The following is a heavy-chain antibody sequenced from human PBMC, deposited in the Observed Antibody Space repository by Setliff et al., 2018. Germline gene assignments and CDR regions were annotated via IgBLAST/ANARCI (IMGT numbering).Heavy chain of an antibody. D-gene: IGHD5-12*01. J-gene: IGHJ4*02. CDR3: ARVYSGYDPNHYFDY. V-gene: IGHV3-48*01. Sequence: GSLRLSCAASGFTFSTYTMNWVRQAPGKGLEWVSYISSSSSTIYYADSVKGRFTISRDNAKNSLYLQMNSLRAEDTAVYYCARVYSGYDPNHYFDYWGQGTLVTVSS. CDR1: GFTFSTYT. CDR2: ISSSSSTI.